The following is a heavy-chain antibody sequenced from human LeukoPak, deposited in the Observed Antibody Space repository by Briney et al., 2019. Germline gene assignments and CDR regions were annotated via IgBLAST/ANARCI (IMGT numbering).Heavy chain of an antibody. J-gene: IGHJ4*02. Sequence: GGSLRLFCSASGFTFSSYAMHWVRQAPGKGLEYVSAISSNGGSTYYADSVKGRFTISRDNSKNTLYLQMGSLRAEDMAVYYCARARRSSGWLDYWGQGTLVTVSS. V-gene: IGHV3-64*02. D-gene: IGHD6-19*01. CDR2: ISSNGGST. CDR3: ARARRSSGWLDY. CDR1: GFTFSSYA.